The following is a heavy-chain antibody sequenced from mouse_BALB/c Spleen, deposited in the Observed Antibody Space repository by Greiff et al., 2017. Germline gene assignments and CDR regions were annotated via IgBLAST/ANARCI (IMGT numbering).Heavy chain of an antibody. CDR1: GYTFTSYY. J-gene: IGHJ3*01. V-gene: IGHV1S81*02. CDR3: TNFAY. D-gene: IGHD1-3*01. Sequence: VKLMESGAELVKPGASVKLSCKASGYTFTSYYMYWVKQRPGQGLEWIGEINPSNGGTNFNEKFKSKATLTVDKSSSTAYMQLSSLTSEDSSVYYCTNFAYWGQGTLVTVSA. CDR2: INPSNGGT.